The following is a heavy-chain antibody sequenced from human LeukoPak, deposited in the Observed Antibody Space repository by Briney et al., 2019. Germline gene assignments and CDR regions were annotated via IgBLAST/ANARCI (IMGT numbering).Heavy chain of an antibody. Sequence: SETLSLTCTVSGDSISSYYWNWIRQPAGKGLEWIGRIYTSGTTNYNPSLKSRVTMSVDTSKNQFSLNLSSVTAADTAVYYCARPAVAGLYYFDYWGQGTLVTVSS. CDR3: ARPAVAGLYYFDY. V-gene: IGHV4-4*07. CDR1: GDSISSYY. CDR2: IYTSGTT. D-gene: IGHD6-19*01. J-gene: IGHJ4*02.